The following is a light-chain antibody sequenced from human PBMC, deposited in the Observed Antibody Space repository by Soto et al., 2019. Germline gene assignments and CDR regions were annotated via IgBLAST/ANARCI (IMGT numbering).Light chain of an antibody. CDR1: QRISTF. V-gene: IGKV1-39*01. CDR2: AAS. J-gene: IGKJ2*01. Sequence: DIQMTQSPSSLSASVGGRVTITCRASQRISTFFNWYQQKPGKAPKLLIYAASTLQSGVPSRFTGSGSETEFTLTINSLQPEDFATYYCQQSYSTPYTFGQGTKLEI. CDR3: QQSYSTPYT.